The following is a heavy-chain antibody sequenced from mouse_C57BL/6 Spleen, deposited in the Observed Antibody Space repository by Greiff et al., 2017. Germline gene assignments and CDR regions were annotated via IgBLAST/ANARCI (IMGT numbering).Heavy chain of an antibody. CDR3: ARSLPRYYFDY. CDR2: INPSSGYT. J-gene: IGHJ2*01. Sequence: QVQLQQSGAELAKPGASVKLSCKASGYTFTSYWMHWVKQRPGQGLEWIGYINPSSGYTTYNQKFNDKATLTTDKSPSTAYMQLSSLTYEDSAVSYCARSLPRYYFDYWGQGTTLTVSS. V-gene: IGHV1-7*01. CDR1: GYTFTSYW.